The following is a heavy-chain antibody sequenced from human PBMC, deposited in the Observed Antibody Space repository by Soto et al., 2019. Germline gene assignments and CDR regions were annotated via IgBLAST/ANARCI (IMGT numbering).Heavy chain of an antibody. Sequence: ETLSLTCSVSGGSISSYSWSWIRQPPGKGLEWIGYVYDTGSTDYNPSLKSRGTISLDTSKNHFSLRLSSVTAADTAVYYCARDYSGSGSYYNYFDYWGPGTLVTVS. CDR1: GGSISSYS. D-gene: IGHD3-10*01. V-gene: IGHV4-59*01. CDR3: ARDYSGSGSYYNYFDY. CDR2: VYDTGST. J-gene: IGHJ4*02.